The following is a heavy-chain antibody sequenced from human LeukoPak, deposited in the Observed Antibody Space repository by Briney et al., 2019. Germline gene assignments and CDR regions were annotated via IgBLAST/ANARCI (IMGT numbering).Heavy chain of an antibody. CDR2: INPNSGGT. CDR1: GYTFTGYY. Sequence: ASVKVSCKASGYTFTGYYMHWVRQAHRQGIEWKGWINPNSGGTNYAQTFQGRGTMTRATSISTHYMYLSRLRSDATAVYYCARDVGVYCSSTSGSDYWGQGTLVTVSS. J-gene: IGHJ4*02. V-gene: IGHV1-2*02. CDR3: ARDVGVYCSSTSGSDY. D-gene: IGHD2-2*01.